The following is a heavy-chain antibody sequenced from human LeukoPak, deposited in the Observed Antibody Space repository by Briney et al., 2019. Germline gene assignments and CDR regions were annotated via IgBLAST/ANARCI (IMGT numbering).Heavy chain of an antibody. Sequence: ASVKVSCKASGYNFANYGIGWVRQAPGQGLEWMASISTRRGITNYAQRFQGRVTMTTDTSTNTAYLELRSLRSDDTAVYYCARDNTYCVSGVCYVLNLFDYWGQGTLVTVSS. CDR1: GYNFANYG. CDR3: ARDNTYCVSGVCYVLNLFDY. CDR2: ISTRRGIT. J-gene: IGHJ4*02. V-gene: IGHV1-18*01. D-gene: IGHD2-8*01.